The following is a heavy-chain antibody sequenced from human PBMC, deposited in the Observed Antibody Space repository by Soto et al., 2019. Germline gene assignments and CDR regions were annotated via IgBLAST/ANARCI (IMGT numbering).Heavy chain of an antibody. CDR1: GYTFTSYA. CDR3: ARAGTGYYYYGMDV. J-gene: IGHJ6*02. Sequence: GASVKASCKASGYTFTSYAMHWVRQAPGQRLEWMGWINAGNGNTKYSQKFQGRVTITRDTSASTAYMELSRLRSEDTAVYYCARAGTGYYYYGMDVWGQGTTVTVSS. D-gene: IGHD2-8*02. CDR2: INAGNGNT. V-gene: IGHV1-3*01.